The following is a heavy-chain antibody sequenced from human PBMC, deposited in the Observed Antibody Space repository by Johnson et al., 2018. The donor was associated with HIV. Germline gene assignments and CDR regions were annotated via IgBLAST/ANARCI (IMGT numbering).Heavy chain of an antibody. CDR2: ISYDGSNK. V-gene: IGHV3-30*18. CDR1: GFTFSTYA. CDR3: AKSGFSGSYQGAYDI. D-gene: IGHD1-26*01. Sequence: QVQLVESGGGVVQPGRSLRLSCAASGFTFSTYAMHWVRQAPGKGLEWVAVISYDGSNKYYADPVKGRFTISRDNSKNTLYLQMNSLRAEDTAVYYCAKSGFSGSYQGAYDIWGQGTMVTVSS. J-gene: IGHJ3*02.